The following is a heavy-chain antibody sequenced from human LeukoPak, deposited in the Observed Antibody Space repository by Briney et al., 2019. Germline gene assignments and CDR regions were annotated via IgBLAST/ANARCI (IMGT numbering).Heavy chain of an antibody. V-gene: IGHV4-59*01. Sequence: SETLSLTCTVSGGSISSYYWSWIRQPPGKGLGWIGYIYYSGSTNYNPSLKSRVTISVDTSKNQFSLKLSSVTAADTAVYYCARSAGGVVIMRFDPWGQGTLVTVSS. CDR1: GGSISSYY. J-gene: IGHJ5*02. D-gene: IGHD3-3*01. CDR2: IYYSGST. CDR3: ARSAGGVVIMRFDP.